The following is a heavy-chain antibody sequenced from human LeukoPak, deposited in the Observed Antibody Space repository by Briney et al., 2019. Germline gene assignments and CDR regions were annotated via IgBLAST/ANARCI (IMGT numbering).Heavy chain of an antibody. CDR3: ARDKGGYYPQPFDY. CDR1: GGSISSYY. J-gene: IGHJ4*02. D-gene: IGHD3-3*01. V-gene: IGHV4-59*01. Sequence: SETLSITCTDSGGSISSYYWSWIRQPPGKGLEWIGYIYYSGSTNYNPSLKSRVTISVDTSKNQFSLKLSSVTAADTAVYYCARDKGGYYPQPFDYWGQGTLVTVSS. CDR2: IYYSGST.